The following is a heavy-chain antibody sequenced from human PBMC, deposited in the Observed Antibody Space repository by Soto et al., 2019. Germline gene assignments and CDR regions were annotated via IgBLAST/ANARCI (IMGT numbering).Heavy chain of an antibody. Sequence: LRLSCGASGFMFSDYGMHWVRQAPGKGLEWVAVIYYDGSNEHYSESVRGRFTISRDNSKNMLYLQMNSLRAEDTATYYCARWWNDEEWVETMDVWGQGTTVTVYS. J-gene: IGHJ6*01. CDR1: GFMFSDYG. D-gene: IGHD1-1*01. CDR3: ARWWNDEEWVETMDV. CDR2: IYYDGSNE. V-gene: IGHV3-33*01.